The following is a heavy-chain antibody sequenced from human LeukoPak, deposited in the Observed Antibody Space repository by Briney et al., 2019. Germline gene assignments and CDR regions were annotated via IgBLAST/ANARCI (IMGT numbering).Heavy chain of an antibody. CDR2: IDRDGSRI. Sequence: GGSLRLSCAVSGFTFSSYWMHWVRQAPGKGLVWVSRIDRDGSRINYADSVKGRFTISRDNAKNSLYLQMSNLRAEDTAVYFCARGGGLDVWGQGATVTVSS. CDR3: ARGGGLDV. D-gene: IGHD3-16*01. J-gene: IGHJ6*02. V-gene: IGHV3-74*01. CDR1: GFTFSSYW.